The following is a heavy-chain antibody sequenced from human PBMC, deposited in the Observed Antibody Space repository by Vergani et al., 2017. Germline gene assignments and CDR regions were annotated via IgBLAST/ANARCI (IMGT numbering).Heavy chain of an antibody. V-gene: IGHV4-30-4*08. D-gene: IGHD4-17*01. Sequence: QVQLQESGPGLVKPSQTLSLTCTVSGGSLSSGDYYWSWIRQPPGKGLEWIGYIYYSGSTYYNPSRKSRVTISVDTSKNQFSLKLSSVTAADTAVYYCARETGESRTYYFDYWGQGTLVTVSS. CDR3: ARETGESRTYYFDY. J-gene: IGHJ4*02. CDR2: IYYSGST. CDR1: GGSLSSGDYY.